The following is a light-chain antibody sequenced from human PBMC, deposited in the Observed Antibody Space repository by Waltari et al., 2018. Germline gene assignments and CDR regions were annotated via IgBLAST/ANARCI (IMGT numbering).Light chain of an antibody. CDR3: CSYAGTSTLI. Sequence: QSALTQPASVSGSPGQSITMSCTGTNSDVGNYNYVSWYQHHPGTAPKVIICGVSKRPSGVSVRFSGSKSGNTASLTISGLQTEDEADYYCCSYAGTSTLIFGGGTKLTVL. V-gene: IGLV2-23*02. J-gene: IGLJ2*01. CDR1: NSDVGNYNY. CDR2: GVS.